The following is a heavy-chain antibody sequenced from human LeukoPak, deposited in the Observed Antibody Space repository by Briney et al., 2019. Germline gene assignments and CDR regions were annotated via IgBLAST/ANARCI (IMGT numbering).Heavy chain of an antibody. Sequence: ASVKVSCKASGFTLTNYDINWVRQAPGQGLEWMGWMNPNSGNSDYAQKFQGRVTIARNTSLGTAYMDLSGLRSDDTAVYYCARDQVYNSAQGVVDYWGQGTLVTVSS. CDR1: GFTLTNYD. CDR2: MNPNSGNS. CDR3: ARDQVYNSAQGVVDY. V-gene: IGHV1-8*03. D-gene: IGHD6-19*01. J-gene: IGHJ4*02.